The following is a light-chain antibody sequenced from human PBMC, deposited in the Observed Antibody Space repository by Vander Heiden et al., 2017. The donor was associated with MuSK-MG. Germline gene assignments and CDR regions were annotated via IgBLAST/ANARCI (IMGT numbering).Light chain of an antibody. V-gene: IGKV3-11*01. CDR2: DAY. J-gene: IGKJ2*01. CDR3: QIGT. Sequence: EVVLTQSPATLSLSPGERATLSCRASQSVSSYVVGYQQKPGQAPRLLIYDAYNRANGIKDRFSGSGSGTDFTLTISSLEPEDYAVDDCQIGTFGQGTKLEIK. CDR1: QSVSSY.